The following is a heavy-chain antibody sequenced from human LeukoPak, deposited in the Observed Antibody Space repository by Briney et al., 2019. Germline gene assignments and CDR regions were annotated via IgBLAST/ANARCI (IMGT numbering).Heavy chain of an antibody. V-gene: IGHV4-4*02. Sequence: ASETLSLTCGVSGGPIDITNYWSWVRQAPGKGLEWIGEIAHDGTTNYNLSLRSRVAMSLDRANNQFSLSLTSVTAADTAIYYRTRESRPFCPFGYWGQGVLVTVSS. CDR3: TRESRPFCPFGY. J-gene: IGHJ4*02. CDR2: IAHDGTT. D-gene: IGHD3-16*01. CDR1: GGPIDITNY.